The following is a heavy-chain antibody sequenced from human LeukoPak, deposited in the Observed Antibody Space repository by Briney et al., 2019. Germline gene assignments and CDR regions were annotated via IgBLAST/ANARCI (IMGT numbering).Heavy chain of an antibody. D-gene: IGHD6-13*01. CDR3: AKNGYSSSWSPPDY. V-gene: IGHV3-30*02. J-gene: IGHJ4*02. Sequence: GRSLRLSCATSGFTFSSYGMHWVRQAPGKGLEWVAFIRYDGSNKYYADSVKGRFTISRDNSKNTLYLQMNSLRAEDTAVYYCAKNGYSSSWSPPDYWGQGTLVTVSS. CDR2: IRYDGSNK. CDR1: GFTFSSYG.